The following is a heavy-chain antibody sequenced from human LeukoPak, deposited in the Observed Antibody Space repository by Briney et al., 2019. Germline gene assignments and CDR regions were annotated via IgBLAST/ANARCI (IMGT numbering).Heavy chain of an antibody. D-gene: IGHD2-2*02. V-gene: IGHV3-30*18. CDR2: IAYDGSIK. J-gene: IGHJ6*02. Sequence: PGGSLRLSCAASGFTFSAYGMHWVRQAPGKGLEWVAVIAYDGSIKYYADSVKGRFTISRDNSKNTLFLQLNSLRGEDTAVYYCAKGDCSSTSCYSLDVWGQGTTVTVSS. CDR3: AKGDCSSTSCYSLDV. CDR1: GFTFSAYG.